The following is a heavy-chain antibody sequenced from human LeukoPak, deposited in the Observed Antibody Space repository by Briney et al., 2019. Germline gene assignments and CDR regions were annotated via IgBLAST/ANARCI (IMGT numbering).Heavy chain of an antibody. CDR1: GGSISSSSYY. J-gene: IGHJ4*02. CDR3: ARRMGDSSGYYYFDY. V-gene: IGHV4-39*01. CDR2: IYYSGST. Sequence: SETLSLTCTVSGGSISSSSYYWGWIRQPPGKGPEWIGSIYYSGSTYYNPSLKSRVTISVDRSKNQFSLKLSSVTAADTAVYYCARRMGDSSGYYYFDYWGQGTLVTVSS. D-gene: IGHD3-22*01.